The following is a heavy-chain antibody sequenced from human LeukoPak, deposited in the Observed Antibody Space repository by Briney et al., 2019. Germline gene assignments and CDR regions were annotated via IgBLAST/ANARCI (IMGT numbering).Heavy chain of an antibody. D-gene: IGHD3-22*01. CDR3: AKDDYYDSSGLFQH. CDR1: GFTFDDYA. V-gene: IGHV3-9*01. Sequence: PGGSLRLSCAASGFTFDDYAMHWVRQAPGKGLEWVSGISWNSGSIGYANSVKGRFTISRDNAKNSLYLQMNSLRAEDTALYYCAKDDYYDSSGLFQHWGQGTLVTVSS. CDR2: ISWNSGSI. J-gene: IGHJ1*01.